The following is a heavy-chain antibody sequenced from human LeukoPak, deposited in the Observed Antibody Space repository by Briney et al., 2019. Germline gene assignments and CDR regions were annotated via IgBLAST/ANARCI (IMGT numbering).Heavy chain of an antibody. CDR3: ARAQGSWNYWDAFDI. CDR1: GFTFSSYS. V-gene: IGHV3-48*04. J-gene: IGHJ3*02. CDR2: ISSSSSTI. Sequence: GGSLRLSCAASGFTFSSYSMNWVRQAPGKGLEWVSYISSSSSTIYYADSVKGRFTISRDNAKNSLHLQMSSLRAEDTAVYYCARAQGSWNYWDAFDIWGQGTMVTVSS. D-gene: IGHD1-7*01.